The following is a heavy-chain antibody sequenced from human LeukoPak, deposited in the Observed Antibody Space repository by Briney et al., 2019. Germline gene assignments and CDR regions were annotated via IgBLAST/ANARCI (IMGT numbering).Heavy chain of an antibody. CDR3: AKDPGASVPGFYMDV. V-gene: IGHV3-30*02. Sequence: TGVSLRLSCAASGFTFRNYGKHWVRQATGKALEWVTFSWSDGNNKFYADSVKGRFTISRDNSKNMLYLQMDSLRPEDTAVFYCAKDPGASVPGFYMDVWGKGTTVTVSS. D-gene: IGHD2-8*02. CDR2: SWSDGNNK. J-gene: IGHJ6*03. CDR1: GFTFRNYG.